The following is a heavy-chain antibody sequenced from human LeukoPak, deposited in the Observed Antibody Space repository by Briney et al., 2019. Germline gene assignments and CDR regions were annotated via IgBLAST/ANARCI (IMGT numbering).Heavy chain of an antibody. CDR3: AKWGDYDILTGYYFTPFDY. CDR2: ISWNSGSI. CDR1: GFTFDDYA. Sequence: PGRSLRLSCAASGFTFDDYAMHWVRQAPGKGLEWVSGISWNSGSIGYADSVKGRFTISRDNAKNSLYLQMNSLRAEDTALYYCAKWGDYDILTGYYFTPFDYWGQGILVTVSS. J-gene: IGHJ4*02. D-gene: IGHD3-9*01. V-gene: IGHV3-9*01.